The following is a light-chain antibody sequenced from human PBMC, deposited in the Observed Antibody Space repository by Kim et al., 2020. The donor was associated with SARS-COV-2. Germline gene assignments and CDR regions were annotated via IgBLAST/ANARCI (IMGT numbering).Light chain of an antibody. Sequence: EIVLTQSPATLSLSPGERATLSCRASQSVSSYLAWYQQKPGQAPRLLIDDASNRATGIPARFSGSGSGTDFTLTISSLEPEDFAVYYCQQRSNWPGFGGGTKVDIK. CDR1: QSVSSY. CDR3: QQRSNWPG. CDR2: DAS. V-gene: IGKV3-11*01. J-gene: IGKJ4*01.